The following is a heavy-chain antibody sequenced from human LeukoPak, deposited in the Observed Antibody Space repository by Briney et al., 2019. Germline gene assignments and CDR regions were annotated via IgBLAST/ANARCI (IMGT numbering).Heavy chain of an antibody. CDR2: IKSKSNGGTT. Sequence: GSLRLSCAASGFTFSAAWMNWVRQAPGKGLEWVGRIKSKSNGGTTDFAAPVRDRFTISRDDSKNTLNLQMDSLRTEDTAVYSCVADLPVTTPPSFDSWGQGTLVTVSS. CDR1: GFTFSAAW. V-gene: IGHV3-15*01. J-gene: IGHJ4*02. D-gene: IGHD1-1*01. CDR3: VADLPVTTPPSFDS.